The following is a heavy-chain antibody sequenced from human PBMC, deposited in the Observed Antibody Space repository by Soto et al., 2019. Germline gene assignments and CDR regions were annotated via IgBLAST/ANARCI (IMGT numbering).Heavy chain of an antibody. V-gene: IGHV1-18*04. Sequence: QIQLVQSGPEVKKPGASMKVFCKAYDFSFTSHGISWVRQAPGQGLEWMGWISLYNGNTNYAQQFQGRVTMTTDTSTSTAYMELRSLRSDDTAMYFCAIYHLELFRFDYWGQGTLVTVSS. CDR3: AIYHLELFRFDY. J-gene: IGHJ4*02. CDR1: DFSFTSHG. CDR2: ISLYNGNT. D-gene: IGHD2-2*01.